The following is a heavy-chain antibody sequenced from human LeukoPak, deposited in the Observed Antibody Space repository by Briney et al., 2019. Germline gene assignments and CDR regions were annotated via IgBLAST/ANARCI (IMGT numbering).Heavy chain of an antibody. J-gene: IGHJ4*02. Sequence: PGGSLRLSRATSGFNFDRYTIHWVRHAPGKGLEWVSLAGWAGGTTFYSDSVRGRFTISRDSGRKSVYLQMNSLTTDDTAFYFCAKELDTMFFDYWGQGALVTVSS. V-gene: IGHV3-43*01. CDR2: AGWAGGTT. CDR3: AKELDTMFFDY. CDR1: GFNFDRYT. D-gene: IGHD3-10*02.